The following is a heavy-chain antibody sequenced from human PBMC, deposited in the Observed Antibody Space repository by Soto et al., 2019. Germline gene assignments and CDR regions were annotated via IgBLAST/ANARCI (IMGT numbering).Heavy chain of an antibody. CDR3: GVQYDY. CDR1: GLNFTRHP. CDR2: ISARTGDT. Sequence: LRLSCEASGLNFTRHPMIWVRQGPGKGLEWVAAISARTGDTAYADSVRGRFTLSRDTSTYTMYLQMNNLRADDTAVYYCGVQYDYWGQGTLVTVSS. V-gene: IGHV3-23*01. J-gene: IGHJ4*02.